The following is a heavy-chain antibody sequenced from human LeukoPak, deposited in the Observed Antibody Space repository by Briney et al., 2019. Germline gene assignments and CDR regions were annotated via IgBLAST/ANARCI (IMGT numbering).Heavy chain of an antibody. J-gene: IGHJ4*02. D-gene: IGHD6-13*01. CDR3: ARDPHRSAAVWGGPDY. CDR1: GFTFSSYE. Sequence: PGGSLRLSCAASGFTFSSYEMNWVRQAPGKGLEWVAFIRYDGSNKYYADSVKGRFTISRDNSKNTLYLQMNSLRAEDTAVYYCARDPHRSAAVWGGPDYWGQGTLVTVSS. V-gene: IGHV3-30*02. CDR2: IRYDGSNK.